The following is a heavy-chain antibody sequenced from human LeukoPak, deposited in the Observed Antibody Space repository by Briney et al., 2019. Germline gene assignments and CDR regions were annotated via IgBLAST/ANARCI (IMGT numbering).Heavy chain of an antibody. CDR1: GFTFGDYA. V-gene: IGHV3-49*03. J-gene: IGHJ2*01. CDR3: TRDTTVDFYWYFDL. CDR2: IRSKAYGGTT. Sequence: GGSLRLSCTASGFTFGDYAMSWFRQAPGKGLEWVGFIRSKAYGGTTEYAASVKGRFTISRDDSKSIAYLQMNSLKTEDTAVYYCTRDTTVDFYWYFDLWGRGTLVTVSS. D-gene: IGHD4-23*01.